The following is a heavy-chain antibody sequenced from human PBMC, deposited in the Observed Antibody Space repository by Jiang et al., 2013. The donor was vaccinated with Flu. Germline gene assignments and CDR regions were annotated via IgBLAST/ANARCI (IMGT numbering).Heavy chain of an antibody. J-gene: IGHJ4*02. CDR3: AKDCGLAGDRDY. V-gene: IGHV1-46*01. Sequence: SCKASGYSFTSSKIHWLRQAPGQGPEWMGIINPSGGRTTYAQKFQGRVTMTADTSTSTVYMELSSLRSEDTAVYYCAKDCGLAGDRDYWGQGTLVTVSS. CDR1: GYSFTSSK. D-gene: IGHD3/OR15-3a*01. CDR2: INPSGGRT.